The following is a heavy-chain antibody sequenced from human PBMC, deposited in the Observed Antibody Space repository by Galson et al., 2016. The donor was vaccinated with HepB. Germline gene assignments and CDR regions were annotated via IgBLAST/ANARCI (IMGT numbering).Heavy chain of an antibody. J-gene: IGHJ6*02. V-gene: IGHV3-23*01. CDR1: GFTFSSYA. CDR2: IIGSGGST. CDR3: ARDSEYSSYWYGTSYYGMDV. Sequence: SLRLSCAASGFTFSSYAMTWVRQAPGKGLEWVSLIIGSGGSTYYADSVKGRFTISRDNSKNTLYLQMTSLRAEDTAVYFCARDSEYSSYWYGTSYYGMDVWGQGTTVTVSS. D-gene: IGHD6-6*01.